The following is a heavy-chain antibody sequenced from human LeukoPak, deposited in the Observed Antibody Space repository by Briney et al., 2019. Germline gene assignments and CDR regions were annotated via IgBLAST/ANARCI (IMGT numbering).Heavy chain of an antibody. CDR3: ARRAPWIGTDAFDI. J-gene: IGHJ3*02. Sequence: GASVKVSCKASGYTFTGYYMHWVRQAPGQGLEWMGWINPNSGGTNYAQKFQGRVTMTRDTSISTAYMELSRLRSDDTAVYYCARRAPWIGTDAFDIWGQGTMVTVSS. CDR1: GYTFTGYY. CDR2: INPNSGGT. D-gene: IGHD5-12*01. V-gene: IGHV1-2*02.